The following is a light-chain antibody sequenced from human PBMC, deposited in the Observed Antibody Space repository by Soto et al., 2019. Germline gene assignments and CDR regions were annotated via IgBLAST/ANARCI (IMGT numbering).Light chain of an antibody. J-gene: IGLJ2*01. CDR3: QAWDSSTVV. CDR2: QDS. CDR1: KLGNKY. V-gene: IGLV3-1*01. Sequence: SYELAQPPSVSVSPGQTATITCFGDKLGNKYACWYQQKPCQSPVLVMYQDSKRPSGIPERFSGSSSGNTATLTISGTQAMDEADYYCQAWDSSTVVFGGGTKLTVL.